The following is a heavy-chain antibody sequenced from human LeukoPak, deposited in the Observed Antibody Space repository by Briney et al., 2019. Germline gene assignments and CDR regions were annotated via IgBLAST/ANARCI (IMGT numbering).Heavy chain of an antibody. J-gene: IGHJ4*02. CDR3: ARLYSNYEDLDY. CDR1: GFTFSSYG. CDR2: IWYGGSNK. Sequence: GGSLRLSCAASGFTFSSYGMHWVRQAPGKGLEWVAVIWYGGSNKYYADSVKGRFTISRDNSKNTLYLQMNSLRAEDTAVYYCARLYSNYEDLDYWGQGTLVTVSS. V-gene: IGHV3-33*01. D-gene: IGHD4-4*01.